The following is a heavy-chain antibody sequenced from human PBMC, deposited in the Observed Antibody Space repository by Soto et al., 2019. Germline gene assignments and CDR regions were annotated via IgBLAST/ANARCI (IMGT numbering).Heavy chain of an antibody. CDR1: GDSSSSYY. CDR2: IYYSGST. V-gene: IGHV4-59*08. CDR3: ATMRAVEDVSGYYYLGWSDY. Sequence: PLETLPRTCTVSGDSSSSYYWSWIRQPTGKGLEWIGYIYYSGSTNYNPSLKSRVNISVDTSKNRFSLNLNSVTAADTAVYYCATMRAVEDVSGYYYLGWSDYWGQGIRVTVSS. D-gene: IGHD3-22*01. J-gene: IGHJ4*02.